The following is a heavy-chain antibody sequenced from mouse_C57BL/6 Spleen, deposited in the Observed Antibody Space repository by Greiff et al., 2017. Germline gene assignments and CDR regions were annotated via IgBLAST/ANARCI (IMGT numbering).Heavy chain of an antibody. CDR3: AREAMITRYYFDY. Sequence: DVHLVESGGGLVKPGGSLKLSCAASGFTFSSYAMSWVRQTPEKRLEWVATISDGGSYTYYPDNVKGRFTISRDNAKNNLYLQMSHLKSEDTAMYYCAREAMITRYYFDYWGQGTTLTVSS. CDR1: GFTFSSYA. V-gene: IGHV5-4*01. CDR2: ISDGGSYT. J-gene: IGHJ2*01. D-gene: IGHD2-4*01.